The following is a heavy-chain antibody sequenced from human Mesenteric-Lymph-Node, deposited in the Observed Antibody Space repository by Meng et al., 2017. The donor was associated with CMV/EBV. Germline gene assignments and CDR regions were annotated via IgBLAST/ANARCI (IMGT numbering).Heavy chain of an antibody. Sequence: GESLKISCAASGFTFSTYSMNWVRQAPGKGLEWVSYISSSGSTIYYADSVKGRFTISRDNSKKTLYLQMNSLRAEDTAVYYCAKNLRYGGNSEVLDYWGQGTLVTVSS. CDR3: AKNLRYGGNSEVLDY. CDR2: ISSSGSTI. V-gene: IGHV3-48*01. J-gene: IGHJ4*02. CDR1: GFTFSTYS. D-gene: IGHD4-23*01.